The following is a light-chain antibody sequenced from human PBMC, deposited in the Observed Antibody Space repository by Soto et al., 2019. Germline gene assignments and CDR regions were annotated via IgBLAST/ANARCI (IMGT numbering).Light chain of an antibody. CDR2: DVS. CDR3: SSYTISSTYV. J-gene: IGLJ1*01. CDR1: SSDVGSNNR. V-gene: IGLV2-18*02. Sequence: QSALTQPPSVSGSPGQSVAISCTGTSSDVGSNNRVSWYQQPPGTAPKLMIYDVSNRPSGVPDRFSGSKSGNTASLTISGLQAEDEADYYCSSYTISSTYVFGTGTKVTVL.